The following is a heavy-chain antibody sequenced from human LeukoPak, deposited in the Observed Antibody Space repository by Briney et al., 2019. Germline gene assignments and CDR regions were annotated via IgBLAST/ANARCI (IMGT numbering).Heavy chain of an antibody. D-gene: IGHD6-25*01. CDR3: ARDIPPPPQLPSGDAFDI. J-gene: IGHJ3*02. CDR1: GYTFTSYG. Sequence: GASVKVSCKASGYTFTSYGISWVRQAPGQGLEWMGWISAYNGNTNYAQKLQGRVTMTTDTPTSTAYMELRSLRSDDTAVYYCARDIPPPPQLPSGDAFDIWGQGTMVTVSS. V-gene: IGHV1-18*01. CDR2: ISAYNGNT.